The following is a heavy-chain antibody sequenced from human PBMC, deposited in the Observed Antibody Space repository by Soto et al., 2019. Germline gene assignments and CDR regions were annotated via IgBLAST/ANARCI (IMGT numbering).Heavy chain of an antibody. D-gene: IGHD2-8*02. CDR2: MHHSGTT. V-gene: IGHV4-4*02. J-gene: IGHJ4*02. CDR1: GVSISSSHW. Sequence: SETLSLTCAVSGVSISSSHWWTWVRQPPEKGLEWIGEMHHSGTTYYNPSLKSRITISVDTSKSQFSLKLSSVTAADTAVYYCARGGGVYYFDYWGQGTLVTVSS. CDR3: ARGGGVYYFDY.